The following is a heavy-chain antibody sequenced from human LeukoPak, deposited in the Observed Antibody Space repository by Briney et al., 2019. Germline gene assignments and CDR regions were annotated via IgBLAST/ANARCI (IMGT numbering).Heavy chain of an antibody. V-gene: IGHV4-38-2*01. CDR3: ARLWSGYNFDY. CDR1: GYSISSGFY. Sequence: SETLSLTCGVSGYSISSGFYWGWIRQPPGEGVEWIGSLYYTGSAEYNPSLKSRLTMSMDKSKNQFSLRLNSVTAADTAVYYCARLWSGYNFDYWGQGTLVTVSS. J-gene: IGHJ4*02. CDR2: LYYTGSA. D-gene: IGHD3-3*01.